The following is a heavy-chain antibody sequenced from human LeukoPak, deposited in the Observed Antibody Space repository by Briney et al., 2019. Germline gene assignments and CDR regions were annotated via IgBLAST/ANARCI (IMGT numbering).Heavy chain of an antibody. D-gene: IGHD2-21*02. CDR2: ISGSGGST. CDR3: AKRTQGYCGGDCYFDY. J-gene: IGHJ4*02. Sequence: PGGSLRLSCAASGFTFSSYAMSWVRQAPGKGLEWVSAISGSGGSTYYADSVKGRFTISRDNSKNTLYLQMNSLRAEDTAVYYCAKRTQGYCGGDCYFDYWGQGTLVTVSS. V-gene: IGHV3-23*01. CDR1: GFTFSSYA.